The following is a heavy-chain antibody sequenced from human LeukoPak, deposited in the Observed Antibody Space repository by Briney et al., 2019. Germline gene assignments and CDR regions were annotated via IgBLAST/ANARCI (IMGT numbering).Heavy chain of an antibody. D-gene: IGHD3-10*01. Sequence: SVKVSCKASGGTFSSYAISWVRQAPGQGLEWMGGIIPIFGTASYAQKFQGRVTMTRDTSTSTVYMELSSLRSEDTAVYYCARGLGLWFGGLLFDYWGQGTLVTVSS. CDR1: GGTFSSYA. CDR3: ARGLGLWFGGLLFDY. J-gene: IGHJ4*02. CDR2: IIPIFGTA. V-gene: IGHV1-69*05.